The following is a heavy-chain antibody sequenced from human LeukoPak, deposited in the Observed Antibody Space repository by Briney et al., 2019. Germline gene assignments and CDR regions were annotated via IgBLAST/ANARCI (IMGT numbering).Heavy chain of an antibody. CDR3: ARGPRKNPRLVVGGTYFDY. CDR1: GGSISSGGYS. D-gene: IGHD2-15*01. Sequence: PSETLSLTCAVSGGSISSGGYSWSWIRQPPGKGLEWIGYIYHSGSTYYNPSLKSRVTISVDRSKNQFSLKLSSVTATDTAVYYCARGPRKNPRLVVGGTYFDYWGQGTLVTVSS. V-gene: IGHV4-30-2*01. J-gene: IGHJ4*02. CDR2: IYHSGST.